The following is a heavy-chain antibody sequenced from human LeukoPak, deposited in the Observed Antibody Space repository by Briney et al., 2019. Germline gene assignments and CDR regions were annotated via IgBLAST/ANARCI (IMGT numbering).Heavy chain of an antibody. D-gene: IGHD6-13*01. CDR2: IYYSGST. Sequence: SSETLSLTCTVSGGSISSSSYYWGWIRQPPGKGLEWIGSIYYSGSTYYNPSLKSRVTISVDTSKNQFSLKLSSVTAADTAVYYCARDRRVTSSWYDYWGQGTLVTVSS. V-gene: IGHV4-39*07. CDR1: GGSISSSSYY. CDR3: ARDRRVTSSWYDY. J-gene: IGHJ4*02.